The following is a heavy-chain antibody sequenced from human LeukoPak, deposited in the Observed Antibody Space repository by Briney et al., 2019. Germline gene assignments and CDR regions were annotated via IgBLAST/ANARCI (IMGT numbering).Heavy chain of an antibody. CDR3: AKDGYFDWQIYYYYYMDV. D-gene: IGHD3-9*01. V-gene: IGHV3-30*02. Sequence: GGSLRLSCAASGFTFSSYGMHWVRQAPGKGLEWVAFIRYDGSNKYYADSVKGRFTISRDNSKNTLYLQMNSLRAEDTAVYYCAKDGYFDWQIYYYYYMDVWGKGTTVTISS. J-gene: IGHJ6*03. CDR1: GFTFSSYG. CDR2: IRYDGSNK.